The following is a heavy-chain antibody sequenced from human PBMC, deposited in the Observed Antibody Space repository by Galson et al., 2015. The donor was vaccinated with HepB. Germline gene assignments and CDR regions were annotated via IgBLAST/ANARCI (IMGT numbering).Heavy chain of an antibody. CDR3: AREGAYYDFWSATIRGEFDY. V-gene: IGHV3-11*01. CDR2: ISSSGSTI. Sequence: SLRLSCAASGFTFSDYYMSWIRQAPGKGLEWVSYISSSGSTIYYADSVKGRFTISRDNAKNSLYLQMNSLRAEDTAVYYCAREGAYYDFWSATIRGEFDYWGQGTLVTVSS. CDR1: GFTFSDYY. D-gene: IGHD3-3*01. J-gene: IGHJ4*02.